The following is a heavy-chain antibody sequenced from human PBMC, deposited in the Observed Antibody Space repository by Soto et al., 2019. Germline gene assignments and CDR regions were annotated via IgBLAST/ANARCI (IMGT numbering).Heavy chain of an antibody. CDR1: GGSVSSGSYY. D-gene: IGHD3-22*01. V-gene: IGHV4-61*01. CDR3: VRGINYYDSSGDSWFDP. Sequence: PSETLSLTCTVSGGSVSSGSYYWSWIRQPPGKGLEWIGYIYYSGSTNYNPSLKSRVTISVDTSKNQFSLKLSSVTAADTAVYICVRGINYYDSSGDSWFDPWGQGTLVTVSS. J-gene: IGHJ5*02. CDR2: IYYSGST.